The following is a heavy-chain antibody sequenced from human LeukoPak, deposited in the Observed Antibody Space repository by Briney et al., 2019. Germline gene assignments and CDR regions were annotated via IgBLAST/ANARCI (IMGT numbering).Heavy chain of an antibody. CDR1: GGSIRGYY. CDR2: IYYSGST. V-gene: IGHV4-59*01. Sequence: SETLSLTCSVSGGSIRGYYWNWIRQPPGKGLEWIGYIYYSGSTNYNPSLKSQVTISVDKSKRQFSLNLTSVTAADTAVYYCAGGGDYCNSFDSWGQGTLVSVSS. CDR3: AGGGDYCNSFDS. D-gene: IGHD4-17*01. J-gene: IGHJ5*01.